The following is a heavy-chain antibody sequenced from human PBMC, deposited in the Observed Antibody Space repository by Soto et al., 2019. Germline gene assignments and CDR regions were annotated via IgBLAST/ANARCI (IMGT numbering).Heavy chain of an antibody. CDR1: GGTFSNYA. Sequence: QVQLVQSGAEVKKPGSSVKVSCKASGGTFSNYAITWVRQAPGQGLEWLGRIIPIFGTTDYAQKFQGRVTITADESTNTAYMELSSLRSDDTAVYYCAKDGGREGYFGNWFDHWGQGTLVTVSS. CDR2: IIPIFGTT. D-gene: IGHD2-15*01. V-gene: IGHV1-69*15. CDR3: AKDGGREGYFGNWFDH. J-gene: IGHJ5*02.